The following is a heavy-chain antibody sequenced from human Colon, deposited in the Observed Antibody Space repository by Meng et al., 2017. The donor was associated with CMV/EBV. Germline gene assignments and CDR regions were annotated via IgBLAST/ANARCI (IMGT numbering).Heavy chain of an antibody. J-gene: IGHJ4*02. V-gene: IGHV3-30-3*01. Sequence: AAFGFTFSTFAMHWVRQAPGKGLEWVAVISYDGSNKFHADSVKGRFTISRDDSKNTLYLHMNSLRAEDTAVYYCARDGYGSSWTIVYWGQGTLVTVSS. D-gene: IGHD6-13*01. CDR1: GFTFSTFA. CDR3: ARDGYGSSWTIVY. CDR2: ISYDGSNK.